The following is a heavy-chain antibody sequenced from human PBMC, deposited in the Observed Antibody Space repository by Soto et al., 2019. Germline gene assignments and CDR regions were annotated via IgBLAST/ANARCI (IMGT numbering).Heavy chain of an antibody. CDR1: GYTFTSYY. V-gene: IGHV1-46*01. D-gene: IGHD1-26*01. J-gene: IGHJ5*02. CDR2: INPSCGST. CDR3: ARDPTSGSSSPGNWFDP. Sequence: ASVKVSCKASGYTFTSYYMHWVRQAPGQGLEWMGIINPSCGSTSYAQKFQGRVTMTRDTSTSTVYMELSSLRSEDTAVYYCARDPTSGSSSPGNWFDPWGQGTLVTVSS.